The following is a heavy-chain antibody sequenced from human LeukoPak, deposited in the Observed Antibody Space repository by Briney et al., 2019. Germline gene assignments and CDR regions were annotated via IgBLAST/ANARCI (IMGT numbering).Heavy chain of an antibody. J-gene: IGHJ4*02. CDR1: GFTFISYW. Sequence: PGGSLRLSCAASGFTFISYWMHWVRQAPGKGLVWVSRINSDGSSTNYAGSVKGRFTISRDNAKNTLYLQMNSLRAEDTAVYYCARIYGDYEDDFWGQGTLVTVSS. V-gene: IGHV3-74*01. CDR3: ARIYGDYEDDF. CDR2: INSDGSST. D-gene: IGHD4-17*01.